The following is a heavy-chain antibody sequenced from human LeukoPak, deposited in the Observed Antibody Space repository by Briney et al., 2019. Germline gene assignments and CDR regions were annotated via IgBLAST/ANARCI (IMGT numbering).Heavy chain of an antibody. J-gene: IGHJ4*02. D-gene: IGHD3-10*01. CDR3: ARTDGSGSDY. V-gene: IGHV4-38-2*01. Sequence: RTSETLSLTCAVSGYSISSGYRWGWIRQPPGKGLEWIGSIYHSGTTHYNPSLKSRVTISVDTSKNRFSLKLSSVTAADTAIYYCARTDGSGSDYWGQGTLATVSS. CDR2: IYHSGTT. CDR1: GYSISSGYR.